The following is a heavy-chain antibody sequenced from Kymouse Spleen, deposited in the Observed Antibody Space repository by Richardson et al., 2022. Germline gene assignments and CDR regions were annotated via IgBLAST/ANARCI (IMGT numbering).Heavy chain of an antibody. CDR3: AKERTVTSFDY. V-gene: IGHV3-30*18. CDR1: GFTFSSYG. Sequence: QVQLVESGGGVVQPGRSLRLSCAASGFTFSSYGMHWVRQAPGKGLEWVAVISYDGSNKYYADSVKGRFTISRDNSKNTLYLQMNSLRAEDTAVYYCAKERTVTSFDYWGQGTLVTVSS. D-gene: IGHD4-17*01. J-gene: IGHJ4*02. CDR2: ISYDGSNK.